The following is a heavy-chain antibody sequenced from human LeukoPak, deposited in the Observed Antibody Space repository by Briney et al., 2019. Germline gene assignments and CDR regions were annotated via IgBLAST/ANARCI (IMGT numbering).Heavy chain of an antibody. CDR2: INPNSGGT. CDR3: ARGAIRFLEWLSAAYYYYMDV. D-gene: IGHD3-3*01. J-gene: IGHJ6*03. V-gene: IGHV1-2*02. CDR1: GYTFTGYY. Sequence: GASVKVSCKASGYTFTGYYMHWVRQAPGQGLEWMGWINPNSGGTNYAQKFQGRVTMTRDTSISTAYMELSRLRSDDTAVYYYARGAIRFLEWLSAAYYYYMDVWGKGTTVTVSS.